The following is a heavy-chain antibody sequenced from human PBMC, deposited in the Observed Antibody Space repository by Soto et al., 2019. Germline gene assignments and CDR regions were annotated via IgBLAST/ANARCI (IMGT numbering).Heavy chain of an antibody. V-gene: IGHV4-59*01. D-gene: IGHD6-13*01. CDR2: IYYSGST. Sequence: SETLSLTCTVSGGSISSYYWSWIRQPPGKGLEWIGYIYYSGSTNYNPSLKSRVTISVDTSKNQFSLKLSSVTAADMAVYYCARQWIAAAGFDYSGQGTLVTVSS. J-gene: IGHJ4*02. CDR1: GGSISSYY. CDR3: ARQWIAAAGFDY.